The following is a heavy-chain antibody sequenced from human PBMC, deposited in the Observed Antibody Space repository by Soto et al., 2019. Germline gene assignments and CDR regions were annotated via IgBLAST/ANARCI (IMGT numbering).Heavy chain of an antibody. J-gene: IGHJ6*02. V-gene: IGHV1-69*06. CDR3: ARPGINKSGYFSTHNYGMDL. CDR2: IVALFERT. D-gene: IGHD3-3*01. Sequence: QVHLVQSGTQVKKPGSSVRVSCRASGGSVSDYAINWVRQAPGQGLEWAGGIVALFERTEYAQSLQGRVTITTARLKTIFYSELTSLTCEDTAVYYSARPGINKSGYFSTHNYGMDLWGPGTTVTVSS. CDR1: GGSVSDYA.